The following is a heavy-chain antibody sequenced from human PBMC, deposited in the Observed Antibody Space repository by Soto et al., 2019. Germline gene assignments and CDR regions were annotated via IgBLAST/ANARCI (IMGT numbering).Heavy chain of an antibody. V-gene: IGHV1-18*01. Sequence: ASVKVSCKASGYTFTSYGISWVRQAPGQGLEWMGWISAYNGNTNYAQKLQGRVTMTTDTSTSTAYMELRSLRSDDTAVFYGGKGRGNSYVFFDSRGRGSRVPASS. D-gene: IGHD5-12*01. CDR2: ISAYNGNT. CDR1: GYTFTSYG. CDR3: GKGRGNSYVFFDS. J-gene: IGHJ4*02.